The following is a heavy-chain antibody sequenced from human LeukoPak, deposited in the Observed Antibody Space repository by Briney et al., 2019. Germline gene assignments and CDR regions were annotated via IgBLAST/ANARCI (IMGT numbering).Heavy chain of an antibody. CDR2: VSTLGGT. V-gene: IGHV4-4*07. CDR3: LNVNILEWSPVAFRFDP. D-gene: IGHD3-3*01. CDR1: GAPDYNSH. Sequence: SETLTLTCSVSGAPDYNSHWICIRHPAGKGLEWIGRVSTLGGTSYNPSLKSRVTMSVDTSKKQLSLTLTSVTAADTGVYFCLNVNILEWSPVAFRFDPWGPGNLVTVSS. J-gene: IGHJ5*02.